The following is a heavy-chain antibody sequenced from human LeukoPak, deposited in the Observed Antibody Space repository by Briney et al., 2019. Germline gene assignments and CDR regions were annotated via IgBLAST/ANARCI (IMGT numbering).Heavy chain of an antibody. CDR1: GFTFSSYW. D-gene: IGHD3-10*01. Sequence: GGSLRLSCAASGFTFSSYWMSWVRQAPGKGLEWVVNIKQDGSEKYYVDSVKGRFTISRDNAKNSLYLQMNSLRAEDTAVYYCAKDRGGQRYFDLWGRGTLVTVSS. CDR2: IKQDGSEK. V-gene: IGHV3-7*01. CDR3: AKDRGGQRYFDL. J-gene: IGHJ2*01.